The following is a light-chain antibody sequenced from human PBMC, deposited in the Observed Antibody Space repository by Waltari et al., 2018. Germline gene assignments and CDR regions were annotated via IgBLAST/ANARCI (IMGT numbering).Light chain of an antibody. V-gene: IGKV3-11*01. Sequence: IVLTQSPATLSFSPGERATLSCRASQGISSFLAWYQQKPGQAPRLLVYDASNRATGIPARFSGSGSGADFTLTISSLQSGDSAVYYCQQYNNWPLTFGQGTKVEIK. CDR1: QGISSF. CDR2: DAS. J-gene: IGKJ1*01. CDR3: QQYNNWPLT.